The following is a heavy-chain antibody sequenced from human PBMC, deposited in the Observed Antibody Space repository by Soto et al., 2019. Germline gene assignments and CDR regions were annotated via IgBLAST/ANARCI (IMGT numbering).Heavy chain of an antibody. J-gene: IGHJ4*02. V-gene: IGHV1-24*01. CDR3: ATAGVGATTGFHS. CDR2: FDPEDGET. Sequence: QVQLVQSGAEVKKPGASVKVSCKVSGYTLTALSMYWVRQAPGKGLEWMGGFDPEDGETIYAQKFQGRVNKTEDTSTDTAYMELSSLRSEDTSVYYCATAGVGATTGFHSWGQGTLLTVSS. D-gene: IGHD1-26*01. CDR1: GYTLTALS.